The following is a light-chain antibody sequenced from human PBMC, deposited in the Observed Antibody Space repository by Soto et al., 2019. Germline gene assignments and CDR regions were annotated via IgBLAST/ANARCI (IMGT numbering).Light chain of an antibody. CDR1: SSDVGGYNY. Sequence: QSALTQPPSASGSPGQSVTISCTGTSSDVGGYNYVSWYQQHPGKAPKLMIYEVSKRPSGVPDRFSGSRSGNTASLTVSGLQADDEGDYYCSSYAGSNNYGVFGGGTQLTVL. V-gene: IGLV2-8*01. CDR3: SSYAGSNNYGV. J-gene: IGLJ2*01. CDR2: EVS.